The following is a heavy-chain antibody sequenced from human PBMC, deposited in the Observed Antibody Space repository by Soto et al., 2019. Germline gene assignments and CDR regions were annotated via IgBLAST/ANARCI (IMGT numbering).Heavy chain of an antibody. CDR3: ANLEDGSSVAHRPFGAFYI. V-gene: IGHV3-21*01. Sequence: GGCLRLSCAPSRFTFSSYTMNWFRQAPGERLERVSSISSSSNYIYYADSLKGRFTISRDNPNNSLYLQMNCLRAWQTSVYYCANLEDGSSVAHRPFGAFYIWGQGTMVTVSS. D-gene: IGHD3-16*01. CDR2: ISSSSNYI. J-gene: IGHJ3*02. CDR1: RFTFSSYT.